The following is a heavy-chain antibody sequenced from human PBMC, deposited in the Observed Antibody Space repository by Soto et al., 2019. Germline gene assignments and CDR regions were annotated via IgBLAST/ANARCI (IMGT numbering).Heavy chain of an antibody. D-gene: IGHD4-17*01. Sequence: QVQLQESGPGLVKPSQTLSLTCTVSGGSISSGDYYWSWIRQPPGKALEWIGYIYYSGSTYYNPSLKSRVTISVDTSKNQFSLKLSSVTAADTAVYYCARLTTVTTYYFDYWGQGTLVTVSS. CDR2: IYYSGST. V-gene: IGHV4-30-4*01. CDR1: GGSISSGDYY. CDR3: ARLTTVTTYYFDY. J-gene: IGHJ4*02.